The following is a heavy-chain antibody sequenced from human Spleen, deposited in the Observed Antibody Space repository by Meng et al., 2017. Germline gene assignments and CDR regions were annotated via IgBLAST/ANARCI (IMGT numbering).Heavy chain of an antibody. Sequence: QLQLQESGPGLVKPSVTLSLTCTVSGGSSTSGDYYWSWIRQPPGKGLEWIGYIYYSGSTYYNPSLKSRVTISVDTSKNQFSLKLSSVTAADTAVYYCARAVGQLVTRFDFWGQGTLVTVSS. J-gene: IGHJ4*02. CDR1: GGSSTSGDYY. CDR3: ARAVGQLVTRFDF. CDR2: IYYSGST. V-gene: IGHV4-30-4*01. D-gene: IGHD6-6*01.